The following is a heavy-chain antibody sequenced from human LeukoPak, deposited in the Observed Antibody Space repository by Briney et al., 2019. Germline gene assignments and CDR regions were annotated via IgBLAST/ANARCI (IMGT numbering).Heavy chain of an antibody. CDR2: INHSGST. CDR3: ARLGPGIGNYYFDY. CDR1: GGSFSGYY. J-gene: IGHJ4*02. D-gene: IGHD2-15*01. Sequence: SETLSLTCAVYGGSFSGYYWSWIRQPPGKGLEWIGEINHSGSTNYNPSLKSRVTISVDTSKNQFSLKLSSVTAADTAVYYCARLGPGIGNYYFDYWGQGTLVTVSS. V-gene: IGHV4-34*01.